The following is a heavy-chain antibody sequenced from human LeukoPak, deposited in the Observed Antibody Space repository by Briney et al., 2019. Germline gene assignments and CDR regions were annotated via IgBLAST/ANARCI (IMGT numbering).Heavy chain of an antibody. CDR2: VYYTGSYTRTT. CDR3: VGEEYGTGSYYKSSQ. CDR1: YGSISSDSIY. V-gene: IGHV4-39*01. J-gene: IGHJ4*02. D-gene: IGHD3-10*01. Sequence: TSPTLSPTRPVSYGSISSDSIYCGWIRQPPGNGLEWLGSVYYTGSYTRTTYQKPSLESRVTVSVDTSKNLCSLRLTSVTAADTAVYYCVGEEYGTGSYYKSSQWGQGTLVTVSA.